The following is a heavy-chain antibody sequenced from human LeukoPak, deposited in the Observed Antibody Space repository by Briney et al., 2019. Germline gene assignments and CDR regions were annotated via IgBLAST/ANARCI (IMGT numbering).Heavy chain of an antibody. CDR3: ARGVTMIVVVIHDWYFDL. J-gene: IGHJ2*01. CDR1: GGSLSITSYY. Sequence: SETLSLTCTVSGGSLSITSYYWGWIRQPPGKGLEWIGSIYYNGGTLYDPSLKSRVMISLDTSKNQFSLKVNSVTAADTAVYYCARGVTMIVVVIHDWYFDLWGRGTLVTVSS. V-gene: IGHV4-39*01. D-gene: IGHD3-22*01. CDR2: IYYNGGT.